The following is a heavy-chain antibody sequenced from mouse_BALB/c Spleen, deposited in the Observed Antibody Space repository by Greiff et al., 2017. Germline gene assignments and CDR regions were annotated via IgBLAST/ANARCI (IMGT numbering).Heavy chain of an antibody. CDR3: NAGGYDYDWFAY. CDR1: GYSFTSYY. V-gene: IGHV14-4*02. CDR2: IDPENGDT. J-gene: IGHJ3*01. Sequence: VQLQQSGPELMKPGASVKISCKASGYSFTSYYMHWVKQRPEQGLEWIGWIDPENGDTEYAPKFQGKATMTADTSSNTAYLQLSSLTSEDTAVYYCNAGGYDYDWFAYWGQGTLVTVSA. D-gene: IGHD2-4*01.